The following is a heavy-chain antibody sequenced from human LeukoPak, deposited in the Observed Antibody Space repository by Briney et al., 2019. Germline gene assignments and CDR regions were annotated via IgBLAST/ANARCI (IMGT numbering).Heavy chain of an antibody. J-gene: IGHJ6*02. CDR2: IYYSGST. D-gene: IGHD3-9*01. Sequence: TSETLSLTCTVSGGSISSYYWSWIRQPPGKGLEWIGYIYYSGSTNYNPSLKSRVTISVDTSKNQFSLKLSSVTAADTAVYYCARGGITYYDILTGYSYGMDVWGQGTTVTVSS. CDR1: GGSISSYY. CDR3: ARGGITYYDILTGYSYGMDV. V-gene: IGHV4-59*01.